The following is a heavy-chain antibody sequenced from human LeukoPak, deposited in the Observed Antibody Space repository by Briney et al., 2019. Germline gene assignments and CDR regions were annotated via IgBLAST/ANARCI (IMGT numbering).Heavy chain of an antibody. Sequence: SETLSLTCAVYGGSLSGYYWSWIRQPPGKGLEWIGEINHSGSTNYNPSLKSRVTISVDTSKNQFSLKLSSVTAADTAVYYCASLRPTPVAYWGQGTLVTVSS. V-gene: IGHV4-34*01. J-gene: IGHJ4*02. D-gene: IGHD4-23*01. CDR2: INHSGST. CDR3: ASLRPTPVAY. CDR1: GGSLSGYY.